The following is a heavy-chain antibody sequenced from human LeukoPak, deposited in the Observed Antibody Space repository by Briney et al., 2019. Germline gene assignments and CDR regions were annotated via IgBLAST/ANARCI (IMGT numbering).Heavy chain of an antibody. D-gene: IGHD3-22*01. CDR2: IRYDGSHK. CDR1: GFAFSTYD. V-gene: IGHV3-30*02. Sequence: PGGSLRLSCAASGFAFSTYDMHWVRQAPGKGLEWVAFIRYDGSHKYYADSEKGRFTISRDNSKNTLFLQMNILRAEDTAVYYCAKSTTYYYDSSDHYPYSTGDWGQGTLVTVSS. J-gene: IGHJ4*02. CDR3: AKSTTYYYDSSDHYPYSTGD.